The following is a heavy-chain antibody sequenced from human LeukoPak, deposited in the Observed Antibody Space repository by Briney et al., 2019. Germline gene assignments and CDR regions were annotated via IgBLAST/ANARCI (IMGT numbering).Heavy chain of an antibody. D-gene: IGHD6-19*01. CDR2: ISPIFGTA. J-gene: IGHJ6*02. V-gene: IGHV1-69*13. CDR1: GGTFSSYA. CDR3: ARTERGVAGTLGSYYYGMDV. Sequence: SVKVSCKASGGTFSSYAISWVRQAPGQGLEWMGGISPIFGTANYAQKFQGRVTITADESTSTAYMELSSLRSEDTAVYYCARTERGVAGTLGSYYYGMDVWGQGTTVTVSS.